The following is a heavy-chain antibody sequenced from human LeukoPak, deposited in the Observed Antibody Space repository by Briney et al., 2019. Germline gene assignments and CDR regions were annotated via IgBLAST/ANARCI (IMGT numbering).Heavy chain of an antibody. D-gene: IGHD4-17*01. Sequence: ASVKVSCKASGYSFSIYGITWARQAPGQGLEYLGWISASDGTTNYAQKVQDRVTMTTDTSTSTAYLELRSLRSEDTAVYYCARCGAAVTTHFSHWGQGTLVSVSS. V-gene: IGHV1-18*01. CDR3: ARCGAAVTTHFSH. CDR2: ISASDGTT. J-gene: IGHJ4*02. CDR1: GYSFSIYG.